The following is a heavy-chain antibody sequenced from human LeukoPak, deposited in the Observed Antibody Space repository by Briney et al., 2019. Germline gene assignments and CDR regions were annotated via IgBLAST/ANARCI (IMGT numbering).Heavy chain of an antibody. V-gene: IGHV4-59*08. Sequence: SETLSLTCTVSGGSIISYYWSWIRQPPGKGLEWIGYIYYSGSTNYNPSLKSRVTISVDTSKNQFSLKLSSVTAADTAVYYCARYGRAFDIWGQGTMVTVSS. CDR3: ARYGRAFDI. J-gene: IGHJ3*02. D-gene: IGHD3-10*01. CDR1: GGSIISYY. CDR2: IYYSGST.